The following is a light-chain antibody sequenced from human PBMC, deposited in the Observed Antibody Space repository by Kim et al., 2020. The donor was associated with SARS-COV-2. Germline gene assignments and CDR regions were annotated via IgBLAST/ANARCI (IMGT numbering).Light chain of an antibody. CDR1: SIGLQS. CDR3: QVWDTGSDHPI. CDR2: YDT. J-gene: IGLJ2*01. V-gene: IGLV3-21*04. Sequence: SYELTQPPSLSVAPGKTARITCGENSIGLQSVHWYQQKPGQAPVLVIYYDTDRPSGIPERFSGSNSGNTATLTISRVEAGDEADYYCQVWDTGSDHPIFG.